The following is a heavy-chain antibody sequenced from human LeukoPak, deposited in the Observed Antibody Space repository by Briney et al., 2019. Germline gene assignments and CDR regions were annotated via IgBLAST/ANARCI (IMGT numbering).Heavy chain of an antibody. Sequence: SETLSLTCTVSGGSISSSSYYWGWIRQPPGKGLEWIGSIYYSGSTYYNPSLKSRVTISVDTSKNQFSLKLSSVTAADTAVYYCAGGYYGAPNRLYDYWGQGTLVTVSS. CDR3: AGGYYGAPNRLYDY. V-gene: IGHV4-39*01. CDR1: GGSISSSSYY. CDR2: IYYSGST. D-gene: IGHD4-17*01. J-gene: IGHJ4*02.